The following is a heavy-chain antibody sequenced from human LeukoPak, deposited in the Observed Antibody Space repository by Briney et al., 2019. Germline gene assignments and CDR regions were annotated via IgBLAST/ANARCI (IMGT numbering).Heavy chain of an antibody. J-gene: IGHJ6*03. CDR3: ARGSVPSYYHMDV. CDR2: INHSGST. Sequence: SETLSLTCAVYGGSFSGYYWSWIRQPPGKGLEWIGEINHSGSTNYNPSLKSRVTISVDTSKNQFSLKLSSVTAADTAVYYCARGSVPSYYHMDVWGKGTTVTVSS. V-gene: IGHV4-34*01. CDR1: GGSFSGYY.